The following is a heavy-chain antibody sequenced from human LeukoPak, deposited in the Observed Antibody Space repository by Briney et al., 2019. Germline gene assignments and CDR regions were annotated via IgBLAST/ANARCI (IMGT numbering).Heavy chain of an antibody. CDR3: ARDSWELLMGETFDY. CDR2: IIPIFGTA. D-gene: IGHD1-26*01. Sequence: ASVTVSCKASGGTFSSYAISWVRQAPGQGLEWMGGIIPIFGTANYAQKFQGRVTITADESTSTAYMELSSLRSEDTAVYYCARDSWELLMGETFDYWGQGTLVTVSS. J-gene: IGHJ4*02. CDR1: GGTFSSYA. V-gene: IGHV1-69*01.